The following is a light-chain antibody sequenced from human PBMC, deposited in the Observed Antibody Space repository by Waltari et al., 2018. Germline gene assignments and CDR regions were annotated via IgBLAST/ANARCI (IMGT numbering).Light chain of an antibody. J-gene: IGKJ1*01. CDR1: QSVTTN. Sequence: EVVMTQSPATLSVSPGERVTLSCRASQSVTTNLAWYQQKPGQAPRLLIYDTSTRAPGFPARVSGSGSETEFTLIISSLQSEDFAVYYCQQYNNWPLTFGQGTRVEIK. CDR2: DTS. V-gene: IGKV3-15*01. CDR3: QQYNNWPLT.